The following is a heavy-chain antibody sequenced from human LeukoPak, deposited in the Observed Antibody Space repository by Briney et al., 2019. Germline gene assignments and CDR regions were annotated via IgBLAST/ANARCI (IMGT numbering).Heavy chain of an antibody. CDR2: VSSGFHA. Sequence: GGSLRLSCTASGFTLGSHDMHWVRQIPGQGLEWVAAVSSGFHAFFADSVQGRFTVSRKDARNSLYLQMNSLGAGDTAVYYCVREARGYHYTYFDYWGQGTLVTVSS. J-gene: IGHJ4*02. CDR3: VREARGYHYTYFDY. V-gene: IGHV3-13*01. CDR1: GFTLGSHD. D-gene: IGHD5-12*01.